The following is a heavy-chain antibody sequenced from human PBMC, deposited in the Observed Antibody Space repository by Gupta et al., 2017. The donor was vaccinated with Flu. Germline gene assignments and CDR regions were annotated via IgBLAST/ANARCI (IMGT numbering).Heavy chain of an antibody. V-gene: IGHV3-30*18. CDR2: ISYDGSNK. CDR1: GFTFSSYG. J-gene: IGHJ6*02. CDR3: AKVAMLSSWYDPQYYGMDV. D-gene: IGHD6-13*01. Sequence: QVQLVESGGGVVQPGRSLRLSCAASGFTFSSYGMHWVRQAPGKGLEWVAVISYDGSNKYYADSVKGRFTISRDNSKNTLYLQMNSLRAEDTAVYYCAKVAMLSSWYDPQYYGMDVWGQGTTVTVSS.